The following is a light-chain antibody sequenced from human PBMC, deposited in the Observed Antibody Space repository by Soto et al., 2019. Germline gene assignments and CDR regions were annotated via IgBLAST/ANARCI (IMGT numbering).Light chain of an antibody. J-gene: IGKJ5*01. CDR1: QSIRDNY. CDR2: GAS. V-gene: IGKV3-20*01. Sequence: IVLTQSPGTLSLSPGERATLYCLASQSIRDNYLAWYQQRPGQSPRLLISGASNRATGIPDRFSGSGSATDFTLTISRLEPEDFALYYCQQYGDSPITFGQGTRLEI. CDR3: QQYGDSPIT.